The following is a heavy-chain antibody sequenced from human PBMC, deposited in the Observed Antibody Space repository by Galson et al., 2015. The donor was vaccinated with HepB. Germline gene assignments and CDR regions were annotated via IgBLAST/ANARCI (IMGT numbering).Heavy chain of an antibody. D-gene: IGHD5-12*01. V-gene: IGHV3-30-3*01. Sequence: SLRLSCAASGFTFSSYAMHWVRQAPGKGLEWVAVISYDGSNKYYADSVKGRFTISRDNSKNTLYLQMNSLRAEDTAVYYCARDQVATILYYFDYWGQGTLVTVSS. CDR1: GFTFSSYA. CDR3: ARDQVATILYYFDY. CDR2: ISYDGSNK. J-gene: IGHJ4*02.